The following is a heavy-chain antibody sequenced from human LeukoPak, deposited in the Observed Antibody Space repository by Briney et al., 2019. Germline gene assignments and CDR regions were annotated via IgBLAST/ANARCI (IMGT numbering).Heavy chain of an antibody. J-gene: IGHJ3*02. CDR1: GFTFADYA. D-gene: IGHD1-26*01. CDR3: ARDAYSGSYLGSGAFDI. V-gene: IGHV3-30-3*01. CDR2: ISYDGNSI. Sequence: GRSLRLSCAASGFTFADYAMHWVRQAPGKGLEWVAVISYDGNSIYYADSMKGRFTISRDNSKNTLYLQMNSLRPEDTAVYYCARDAYSGSYLGSGAFDIWGQGTMVTVSS.